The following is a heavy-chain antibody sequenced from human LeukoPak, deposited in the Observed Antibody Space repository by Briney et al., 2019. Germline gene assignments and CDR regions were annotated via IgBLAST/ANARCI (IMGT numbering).Heavy chain of an antibody. J-gene: IGHJ5*02. D-gene: IGHD3-3*01. Sequence: SGTLSLTCAVSGGSISSYYWSWIRQPAGKGLEWIGRIYTSGSTNYNPSLKSRVTMSVDTSKNQFSLKLSSVTAADTAVYYCAREITVRGVVIPFNWFDPWGQGTLVTVSS. CDR3: AREITVRGVVIPFNWFDP. V-gene: IGHV4-4*07. CDR1: GGSISSYY. CDR2: IYTSGST.